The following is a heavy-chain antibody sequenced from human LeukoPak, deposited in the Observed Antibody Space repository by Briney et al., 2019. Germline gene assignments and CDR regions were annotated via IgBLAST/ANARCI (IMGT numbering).Heavy chain of an antibody. D-gene: IGHD2-15*01. Sequence: GGSLRLSCAASGFTFSSYEMNWVRQAPGKGLEWVSYISSSGSTIYYADSVKGRFTISRDNAKNSLYLQMNSLRAEDTAVYYCARVGAHSRYYFEYWGQGTLVTVSS. J-gene: IGHJ4*02. CDR3: ARVGAHSRYYFEY. V-gene: IGHV3-48*03. CDR1: GFTFSSYE. CDR2: ISSSGSTI.